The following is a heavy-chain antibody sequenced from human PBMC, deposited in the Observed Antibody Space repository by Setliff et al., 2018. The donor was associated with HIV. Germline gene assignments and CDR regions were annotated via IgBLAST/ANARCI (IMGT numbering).Heavy chain of an antibody. D-gene: IGHD5-18*01. Sequence: PSETLSLTCTVSGDSISSYYWSWIRQPPGKGLEWIGYIYTSGSTNYNPSLKSRITLSIDTSKSQFSLKLTSVAAAGTAVYYCARDSGGYNYGFAVGSFDYWGQGALVTVS. V-gene: IGHV4-59*01. CDR1: GDSISSYY. CDR2: IYTSGST. J-gene: IGHJ4*02. CDR3: ARDSGGYNYGFAVGSFDY.